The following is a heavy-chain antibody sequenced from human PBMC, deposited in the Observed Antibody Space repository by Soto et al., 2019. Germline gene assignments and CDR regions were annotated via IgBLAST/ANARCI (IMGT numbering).Heavy chain of an antibody. Sequence: GGSLRLSCAASGFNFDNSYMSWVRQAPGKGLEWVAILYSGGKSNYAESVRGRFTISRDISKDTLDLQMNRLTADDTAVYYCSKNNVAPAFVGFEYWGQGTLVTVSS. J-gene: IGHJ4*02. V-gene: IGHV3-53*01. D-gene: IGHD2-2*01. CDR2: LYSGGKS. CDR1: GFNFDNSY. CDR3: SKNNVAPAFVGFEY.